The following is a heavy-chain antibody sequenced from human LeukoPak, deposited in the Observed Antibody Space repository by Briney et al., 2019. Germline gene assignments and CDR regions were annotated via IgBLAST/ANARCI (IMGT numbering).Heavy chain of an antibody. J-gene: IGHJ4*02. V-gene: IGHV3-20*04. CDR2: INWNGGST. D-gene: IGHD6-13*01. CDR1: GFTFDDNG. CDR3: ARVHGQQLVFHYFDY. Sequence: GGSLRLSCAASGFTFDDNGMSWVRQAPGKGLEWVSGINWNGGSTGYADSVKGRFTISRDNAKNSLYLQMNSLRAEDTALYYCARVHGQQLVFHYFDYWGQGTLVTVSS.